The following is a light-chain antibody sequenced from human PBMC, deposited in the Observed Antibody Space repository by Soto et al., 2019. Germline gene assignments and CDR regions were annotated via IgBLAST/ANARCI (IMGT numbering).Light chain of an antibody. CDR3: QTWGTGLYVV. Sequence: QSVLTQSPSASASLGASVKLTCTLSSEHSSYAIAWHQQQPEKGPRYLMRLNSDGSHSKGDGIPDRFSGSSSGAERYLTISSLQSEDEADYYCQTWGTGLYVVFGGGTKLTVL. J-gene: IGLJ2*01. V-gene: IGLV4-69*01. CDR1: SEHSSYA. CDR2: LNSDGSH.